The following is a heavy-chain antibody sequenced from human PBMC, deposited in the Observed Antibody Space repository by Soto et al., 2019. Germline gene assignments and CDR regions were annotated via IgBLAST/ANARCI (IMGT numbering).Heavy chain of an antibody. CDR1: GYTFTSYA. Sequence: ASVKVSCKASGYTFTSYAMHWVRQAPGQRLEWMGWINAGNGNTKYSQKLQGRVTMTTDTSTSTAYMELRSLRSDDTAVYYCAREDRYYDILTGYYIRGAFDIWGQGTMVTVSS. CDR2: INAGNGNT. CDR3: AREDRYYDILTGYYIRGAFDI. J-gene: IGHJ3*02. D-gene: IGHD3-9*01. V-gene: IGHV1-3*01.